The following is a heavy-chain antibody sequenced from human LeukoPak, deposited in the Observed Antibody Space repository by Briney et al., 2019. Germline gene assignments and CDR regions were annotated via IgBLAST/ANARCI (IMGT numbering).Heavy chain of an antibody. J-gene: IGHJ4*02. V-gene: IGHV1-2*02. CDR2: INPNSGGT. CDR1: GYTFTDYY. CDR3: ARGAYGSGSYSPFDFDY. Sequence: ASVKVSCKASGYTFTDYYMHWVRQAPGQGLEWMGWINPNSGGTNYAQKFQGRVTMTRDTSISTAYMELSRLRSDDTAVYYCARGAYGSGSYSPFDFDYWGQGTLVTVSS. D-gene: IGHD3-10*01.